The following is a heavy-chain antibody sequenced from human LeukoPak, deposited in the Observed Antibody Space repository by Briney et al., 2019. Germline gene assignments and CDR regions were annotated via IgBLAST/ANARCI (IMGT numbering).Heavy chain of an antibody. D-gene: IGHD4-17*01. Sequence: ASVKVSCKASGYTFTGYSMHWVRQAPGQGLEWMGWINPNSGGTEYAQTFQGRVIMTRDTSISTAYMELSRLRSDDTAVYYCARGYGDYVPGAYWGQGTLVTVSS. J-gene: IGHJ4*02. CDR2: INPNSGGT. CDR3: ARGYGDYVPGAY. V-gene: IGHV1-2*02. CDR1: GYTFTGYS.